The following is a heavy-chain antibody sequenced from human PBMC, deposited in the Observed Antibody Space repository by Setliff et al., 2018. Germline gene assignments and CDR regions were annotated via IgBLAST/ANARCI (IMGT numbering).Heavy chain of an antibody. J-gene: IGHJ4*02. CDR2: IKQDGSTK. CDR3: ARDLGYHDY. V-gene: IGHV3-7*03. Sequence: GGSLRLSCVVSGFSFSGHWMSWVRQAPGKGLEWVADIKQDGSTKYYLDSVKGRFTISRDNAKRSLYLQMNSLRAEDTGVYYCARDLGYHDYWGQGTLVTVSS. CDR1: GFSFSGHW. D-gene: IGHD3-16*02.